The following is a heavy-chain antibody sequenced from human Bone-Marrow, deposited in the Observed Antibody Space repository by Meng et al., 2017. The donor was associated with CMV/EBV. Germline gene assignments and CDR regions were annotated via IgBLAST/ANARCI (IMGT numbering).Heavy chain of an antibody. J-gene: IGHJ6*02. CDR3: ARGPIVGTTTDYYYYGVDV. D-gene: IGHD1-26*01. Sequence: ASVKVSCKGSGYTFASYGISWVRQAPGQGLEWMGWISVYNGETNYAQKFQDRVTMTTDTSTSIAYMELRSLRSDDSAVYYCARGPIVGTTTDYYYYGVDVWGQGTTVAASS. V-gene: IGHV1-18*01. CDR1: GYTFASYG. CDR2: ISVYNGET.